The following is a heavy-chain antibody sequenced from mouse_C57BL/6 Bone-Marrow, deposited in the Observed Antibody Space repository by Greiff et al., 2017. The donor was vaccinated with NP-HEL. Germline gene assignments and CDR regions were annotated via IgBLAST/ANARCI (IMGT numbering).Heavy chain of an antibody. V-gene: IGHV1-74*01. CDR3: APSIYYYGSFAY. J-gene: IGHJ3*01. D-gene: IGHD1-1*01. CDR2: IHPSDSDT. CDR1: GYTFTSYW. Sequence: QVQLQQPGAELVKPGASVKVSCKASGYTFTSYWMHWVKQRPGQGLEWIGRIHPSDSDTNYNQKFKGKATLTVDQSSSTAYMQLSSLTSEDSAVYYCAPSIYYYGSFAYWGQGTLVTVSA.